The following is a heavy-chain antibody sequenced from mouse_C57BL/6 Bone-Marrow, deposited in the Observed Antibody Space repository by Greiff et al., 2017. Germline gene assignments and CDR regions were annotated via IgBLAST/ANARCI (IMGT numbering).Heavy chain of an antibody. CDR1: GYTFSSSW. CDR3: ISTVVANCWYFDV. CDR2: IYPGDGST. J-gene: IGHJ1*03. D-gene: IGHD1-1*01. V-gene: IGHV1-82*01. Sequence: VQLQQSGPELVKPGASVKISCKASGYTFSSSWMNWVKQRPGKGLEWIGRIYPGDGSTNYNGKFKGKATLTADTSSSTAYMQLSSLTSEDSAVXFCISTVVANCWYFDVWGTGTTVTVSS.